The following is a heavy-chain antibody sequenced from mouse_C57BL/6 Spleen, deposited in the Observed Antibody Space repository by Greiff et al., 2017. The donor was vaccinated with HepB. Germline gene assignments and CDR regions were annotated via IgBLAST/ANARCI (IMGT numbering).Heavy chain of an antibody. CDR2: IWSGGST. CDR1: GFSLTSYG. V-gene: IGHV2-2*01. J-gene: IGHJ1*03. CDR3: ARLTPYWYFDV. Sequence: VQLQQSGPGLVQPSQSLSITCTVSGFSLTSYGVHWVRQSPGKGLEWLGVIWSGGSTDYNAAFISRLSISKDNSKSQVFFKMNSLQADDTAIYYCARLTPYWYFDVWGTGTTVTVSS.